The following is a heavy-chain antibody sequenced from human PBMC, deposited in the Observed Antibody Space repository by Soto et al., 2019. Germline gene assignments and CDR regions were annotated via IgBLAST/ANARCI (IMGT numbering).Heavy chain of an antibody. CDR3: ARQDDSIGYYFDY. V-gene: IGHV3-21*01. Sequence: KPGGSLRLSCAASGFTFSSYSMNWVRQAPGKGLEWVSSISSSSNYIYYADSVEGRFTISRDNAKNSLYLQVNSLRAEDTAVYYCARQDDSIGYYFDYWGQGTLVTVSS. CDR1: GFTFSSYS. J-gene: IGHJ4*02. D-gene: IGHD3-22*01. CDR2: ISSSSNYI.